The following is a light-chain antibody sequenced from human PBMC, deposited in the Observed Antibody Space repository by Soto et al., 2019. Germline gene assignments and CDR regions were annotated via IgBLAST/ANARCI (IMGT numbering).Light chain of an antibody. V-gene: IGKV1-5*01. CDR3: QQYNSSPWT. CDR1: QSISSW. Sequence: EIQMTQSPSNMSTSVGDRITITCRASQSISSWLAWYQQKPGKAPKLLIYDASSLESGVPSRFSGSGSGTEFTLTISSLQPDDFATYYCQQYNSSPWTFGQGTKVDIK. CDR2: DAS. J-gene: IGKJ1*01.